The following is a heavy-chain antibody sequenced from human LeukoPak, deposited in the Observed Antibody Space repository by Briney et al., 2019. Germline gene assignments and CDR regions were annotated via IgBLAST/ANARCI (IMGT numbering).Heavy chain of an antibody. Sequence: PGGSLRLSCAASGFTFSSSEMNWVRQAPGKGLEWVSYTSSSGTIIYYADYVKGRFTITRDNAKNSLYLQMNSLRAEDTAVYYCARVRGGYCSGGNCYSAFDIWGQGTMVTVSS. D-gene: IGHD2-15*01. CDR3: ARVRGGYCSGGNCYSAFDI. CDR1: GFTFSSSE. V-gene: IGHV3-48*03. J-gene: IGHJ3*02. CDR2: TSSSGTII.